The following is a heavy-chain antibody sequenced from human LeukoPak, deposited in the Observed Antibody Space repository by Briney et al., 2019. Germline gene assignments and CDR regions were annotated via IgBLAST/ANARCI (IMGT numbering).Heavy chain of an antibody. CDR2: ISGSGGST. J-gene: IGHJ4*02. CDR1: GFTFSSYG. Sequence: GGSLRLSCAASGFTFSSYGMNWVRQAPGKGLERVSAISGSGGSTYYADSVKGRFTISRDNSKNTQYLQMNSLRAEDTAVYYCARDRATVTTGDYWGQGTLVTVSS. CDR3: ARDRATVTTGDY. V-gene: IGHV3-23*01. D-gene: IGHD4-17*01.